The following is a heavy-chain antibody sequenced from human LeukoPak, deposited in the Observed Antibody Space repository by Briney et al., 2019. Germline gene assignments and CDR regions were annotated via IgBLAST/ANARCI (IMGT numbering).Heavy chain of an antibody. V-gene: IGHV1-69*04. CDR1: GGTFSSYA. Sequence: SVKVSCKASGGTFSSYAISWVRQAPGQGLEWMGRIIPIPGIANYAQKFQGRVTITADKSTSTAYMELSSLRSEDTAVYYCARDLVPLAAAGHYYYGMDVWGQGTTVTVSS. CDR2: IIPIPGIA. J-gene: IGHJ6*02. CDR3: ARDLVPLAAAGHYYYGMDV. D-gene: IGHD6-13*01.